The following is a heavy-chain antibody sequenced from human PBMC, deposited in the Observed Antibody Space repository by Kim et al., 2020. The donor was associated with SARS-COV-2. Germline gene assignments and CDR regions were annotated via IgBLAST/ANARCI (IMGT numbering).Heavy chain of an antibody. CDR1: GFTFTGYA. CDR3: MKGGWGWIWDH. CDR2: IDGSDGTT. V-gene: IGHV3-23*01. D-gene: IGHD2-2*03. Sequence: GGSLRLSCTISGFTFTGYAMSWVRQAPGKGLEWVSSIDGSDGTTYYVDSVKGRFTISRDNSKNTLYLQMNSLRADDTAVYYCMKGGWGWIWDHWGQGTRVTVSS. J-gene: IGHJ4*02.